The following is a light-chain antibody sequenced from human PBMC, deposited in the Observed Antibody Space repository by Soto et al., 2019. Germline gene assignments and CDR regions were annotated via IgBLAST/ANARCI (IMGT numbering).Light chain of an antibody. V-gene: IGKV1-39*01. Sequence: DIQMTQSPSSLSASVGDRVTLTCRASQNINIYLNWYQQKPGKAPRLLMYAVSTLQTGVPSRFSGSGSGTDFTLTISSLQPEDFATYYCQQSYDTPWTFGPGTRVAIK. J-gene: IGKJ1*01. CDR2: AVS. CDR3: QQSYDTPWT. CDR1: QNINIY.